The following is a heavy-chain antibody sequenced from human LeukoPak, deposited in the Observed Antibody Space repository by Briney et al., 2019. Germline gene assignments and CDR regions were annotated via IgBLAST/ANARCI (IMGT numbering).Heavy chain of an antibody. D-gene: IGHD6-13*01. CDR3: ARQYGPGYSSTWYFDY. CDR2: IYDSGNA. J-gene: IGHJ4*02. Sequence: SETLSLTCTVSGGSVNSGSYYWTWIRQPPGKGLDWIGNIYDSGNAYYNPSLKSRVTISVDTSKNQFSLKLNSVTAADTAVYYCARQYGPGYSSTWYFDYWGQGTLVTVSS. V-gene: IGHV4-39*01. CDR1: GGSVNSGSYY.